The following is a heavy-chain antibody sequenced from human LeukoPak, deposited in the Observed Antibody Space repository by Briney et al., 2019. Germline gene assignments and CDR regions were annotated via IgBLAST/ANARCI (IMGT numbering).Heavy chain of an antibody. CDR3: ARVRVAARRLLPFDP. Sequence: PSETLSLTCAVYGGSFSGYYWNWIRQPPGKGLEWIGEINHSGSTNYNPSLKSRVTISVDTSKNQFSLKLSSVTAADTAVYYCARVRVAARRLLPFDPWGQGTLVTVSS. CDR2: INHSGST. CDR1: GGSFSGYY. J-gene: IGHJ5*02. D-gene: IGHD6-6*01. V-gene: IGHV4-34*01.